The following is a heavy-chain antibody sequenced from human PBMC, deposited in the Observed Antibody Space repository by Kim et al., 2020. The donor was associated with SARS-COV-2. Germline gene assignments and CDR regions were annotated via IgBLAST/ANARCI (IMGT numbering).Heavy chain of an antibody. CDR3: ARHVAPGYYGSGSYYNGNWFDP. J-gene: IGHJ5*02. D-gene: IGHD3-10*01. CDR1: GGSISSSSYY. V-gene: IGHV4-39*01. Sequence: SETLSLTCTVSGGSISSSSYYWGWIRQPPGKGLEWIGSIYYSGSTYYNPSLKSRVTISVDTSKNQFSLKLSSVTAADTAVYYCARHVAPGYYGSGSYYNGNWFDPWGQGTLVTVSS. CDR2: IYYSGST.